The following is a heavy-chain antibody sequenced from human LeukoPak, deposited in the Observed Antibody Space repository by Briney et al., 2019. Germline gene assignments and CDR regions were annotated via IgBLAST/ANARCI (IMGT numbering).Heavy chain of an antibody. Sequence: PGGSLRLSCAPSGLFFISFRFNWIRQAPGKGLEWVSSITPTTSYIYYADSVRGRFTITRENAKNSLYLKMNSLRAEDTAVYYCARLRRNSDSSGYYDFDDYWGEGTLVTVSS. J-gene: IGHJ4*02. D-gene: IGHD3-22*01. CDR2: ITPTTSYI. V-gene: IGHV3-21*01. CDR3: ARLRRNSDSSGYYDFDDY. CDR1: GLFFISFR.